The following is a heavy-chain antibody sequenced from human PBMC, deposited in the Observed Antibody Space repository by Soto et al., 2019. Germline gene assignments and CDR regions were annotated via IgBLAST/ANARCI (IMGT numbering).Heavy chain of an antibody. Sequence: TSETLSLTCTVSGGSISSGGYYWSWIRQHPGTGLEWIGYIYYSGSTYYNPSLKSRVTISVDTSKNQFSLKLSSVTAADTAVYYCARAAGDDNWFDPWGQGTLVTVSS. CDR2: IYYSGST. D-gene: IGHD6-13*01. V-gene: IGHV4-31*03. CDR1: GGSISSGGYY. J-gene: IGHJ5*02. CDR3: ARAAGDDNWFDP.